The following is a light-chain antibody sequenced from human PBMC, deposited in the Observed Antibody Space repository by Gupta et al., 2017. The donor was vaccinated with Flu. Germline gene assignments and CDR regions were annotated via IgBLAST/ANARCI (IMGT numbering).Light chain of an antibody. CDR1: KSNIGAGSD. CDR2: GSD. J-gene: IGLJ1*01. Sequence: VTISCTGSKSNIGAGSDVCCYQSLPPTPPKLLIYGSDNRPAGVPDRFAGSKAGTSASLTSTGLQDEEEADYCGQSDDNSWGGWVFGGGTKVTVL. V-gene: IGLV1-40*01. CDR3: QSDDNSWGGWV.